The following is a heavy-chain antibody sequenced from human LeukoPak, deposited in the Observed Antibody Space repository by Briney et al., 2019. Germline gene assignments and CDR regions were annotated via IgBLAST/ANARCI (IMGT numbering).Heavy chain of an antibody. J-gene: IGHJ6*03. CDR3: AERGGLPRLVYFCYYMDV. CDR1: GFTFSSFA. CDR2: ISCNGGNT. D-gene: IGHD2-21*02. Sequence: GGSLRLSCAASGFTFSSFAMSWVRQAPGKGLEWVSAISCNGGNTYYADSVKGRFTISRDNPKNTLHLQMNSLIAEDTAVYYCAERGGLPRLVYFCYYMDVWGKGTTVTVSS. V-gene: IGHV3-23*01.